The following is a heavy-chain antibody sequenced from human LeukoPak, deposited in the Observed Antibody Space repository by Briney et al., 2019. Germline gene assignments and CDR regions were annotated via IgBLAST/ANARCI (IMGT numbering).Heavy chain of an antibody. CDR1: GGSFSGYY. V-gene: IGHV4-34*01. CDR3: AIGGTTRVTTSSSRRAKVGRKYYFDY. CDR2: INHSGST. Sequence: ASETLSLTCAVYGGSFSGYYWSWIRQPPGKGLEWIGEINHSGSTNYNPSLKSRVTISVDTSKNQFSLKLSCVTAADTAVYYCAIGGTTRVTTSSSRRAKVGRKYYFDYWGQGTLVTVS. J-gene: IGHJ4*02. D-gene: IGHD4-11*01.